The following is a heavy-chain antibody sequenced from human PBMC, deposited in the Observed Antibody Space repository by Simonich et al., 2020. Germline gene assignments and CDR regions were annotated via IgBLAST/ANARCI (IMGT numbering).Heavy chain of an antibody. CDR2: IYYSGST. V-gene: IGHV4-59*08. Sequence: QVQLQESGPGLVKPSETLSLTCTVSGGSFSSYYWNWIRQPPGKGLEWIGNIYYSGSTNYTPSLKSSFTISEDTSKTQFSLKLSSVTAADTAVYYCARHGNWGYFDYWGQGTLVTVSS. CDR1: GGSFSSYY. J-gene: IGHJ4*02. D-gene: IGHD7-27*01. CDR3: ARHGNWGYFDY.